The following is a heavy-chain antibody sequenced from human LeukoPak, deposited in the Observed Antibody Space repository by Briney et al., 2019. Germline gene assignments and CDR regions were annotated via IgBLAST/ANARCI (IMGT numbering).Heavy chain of an antibody. CDR3: ARQAQLPSPSYYYYYGMDV. J-gene: IGHJ6*02. CDR1: GFTFSSYA. D-gene: IGHD2-2*01. V-gene: IGHV3-30-3*01. Sequence: GGSLRLSCAASGFTFSSYAMHWVRQAPGKGLEWVAVISYDGSNKYYADSVKGRLTISRDNSKNTLYLQMNSLRAEDTAVYYCARQAQLPSPSYYYYYGMDVWGQGTTVTVSS. CDR2: ISYDGSNK.